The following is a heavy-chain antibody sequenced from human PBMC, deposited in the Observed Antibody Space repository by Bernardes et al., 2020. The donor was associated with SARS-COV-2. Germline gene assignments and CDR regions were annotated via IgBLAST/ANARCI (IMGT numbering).Heavy chain of an antibody. CDR2: IKSKTDGGTT. CDR1: GFTFSNAW. D-gene: IGHD2-2*01. V-gene: IGHV3-15*07. J-gene: IGHJ6*02. CDR3: TTRHPDPYCSSTSCYPYYYYYGMDV. Sequence: GGSLRLSCAASGFTFSNAWMNWVRQAPGKGLEWVGRIKSKTDGGTTDYAAPVKGRFTISRDDSKNTLYLQMNSLKTEDTAVYYCTTRHPDPYCSSTSCYPYYYYYGMDVWGQGTTVTVSS.